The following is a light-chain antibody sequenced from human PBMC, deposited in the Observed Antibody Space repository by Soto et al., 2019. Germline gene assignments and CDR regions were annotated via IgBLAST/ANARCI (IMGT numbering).Light chain of an antibody. CDR3: QKRGNWPH. CDR1: ENINNY. CDR2: EAS. V-gene: IGKV3-11*01. Sequence: EIVLTHSPATVTVSPVERVTLSYRPSENINNYLAWYQQRPGQAPRLLIYEASSRATGVPARFIGSGSGTDFTLTISSLEPEDFAIYYCQKRGNWPHFGQGTRLEIK. J-gene: IGKJ5*01.